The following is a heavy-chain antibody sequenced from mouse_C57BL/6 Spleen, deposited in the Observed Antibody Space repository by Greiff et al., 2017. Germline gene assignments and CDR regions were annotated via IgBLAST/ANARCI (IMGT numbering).Heavy chain of an antibody. J-gene: IGHJ3*01. CDR3: ANAYYSNFAWFAY. CDR1: GFTFSDYG. V-gene: IGHV5-17*01. Sequence: EVQGVESGGGLVKPGGSLKLSCAASGFTFSDYGMHWVRQAPEKGLEWVAYISSGSSTIYYADTVKGRFTISRDNAKNTLFLQMTSLRSEDTAMYYCANAYYSNFAWFAYWGQGTLVTVSA. CDR2: ISSGSSTI. D-gene: IGHD2-5*01.